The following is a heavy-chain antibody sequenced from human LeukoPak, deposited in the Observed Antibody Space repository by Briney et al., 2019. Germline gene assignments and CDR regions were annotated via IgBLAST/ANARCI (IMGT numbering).Heavy chain of an antibody. CDR3: AKVERIVVVPAAIDY. Sequence: GGSLRLSCAGSGFTYRPYAMSWVRQAPGKGLEWVSTLSGSGAITYYADSVKGRFTISRDNSKNTLELQMNSLRAEDTAVYYCAKVERIVVVPAAIDYWGQGTLVTVSS. J-gene: IGHJ4*02. D-gene: IGHD2-2*01. V-gene: IGHV3-23*01. CDR2: LSGSGAIT. CDR1: GFTYRPYA.